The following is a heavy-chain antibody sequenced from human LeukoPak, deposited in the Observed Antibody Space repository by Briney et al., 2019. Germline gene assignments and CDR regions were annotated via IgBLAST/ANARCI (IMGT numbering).Heavy chain of an antibody. CDR3: AGGSLYYYYYYMDV. V-gene: IGHV4-61*02. CDR1: GGSISSGSYY. J-gene: IGHJ6*03. CDR2: IYTSGST. D-gene: IGHD3-16*01. Sequence: PSETLSLTCTVSGGSISSGSYYCRWIRQPAGKGLEWIGRIYTSGSTNYNPSLKSRVTISVDTSKNQFSLKLSSVTAADTAVYYCAGGSLYYYYYYMDVWGKGTTVTVSS.